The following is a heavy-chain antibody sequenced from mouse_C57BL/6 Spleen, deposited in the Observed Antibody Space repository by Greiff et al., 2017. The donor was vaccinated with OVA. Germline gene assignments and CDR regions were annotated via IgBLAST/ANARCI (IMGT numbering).Heavy chain of an antibody. CDR2: ISSGSSTI. J-gene: IGHJ3*01. V-gene: IGHV5-17*01. Sequence: EVKLVESGGGLVKPGGSLKLSCAASGFTFSDYGMHWVRQAPEQGLEWVAYISSGSSTIYYADTVKGRFTISRDNAKNTLFLQMTSLGSEDRAMYDLAREAWFAYWGQGTLVTVSA. CDR1: GFTFSDYG. CDR3: AREAWFAY.